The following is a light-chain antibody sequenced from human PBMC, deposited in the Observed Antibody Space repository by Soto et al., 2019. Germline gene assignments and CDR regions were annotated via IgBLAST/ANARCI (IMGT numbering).Light chain of an antibody. J-gene: IGKJ2*01. CDR1: QSVSSRY. CDR3: QQYGSSPAYT. Sequence: EIVLTQSPGTLSLSPGERATLSCRASQSVSSRYLAWYQRKPGQAPRLLIYATSSRATGIPDRFSGTGSGTDFTLTISRLEPEDFAVYYCQQYGSSPAYTFGQGTKLEIK. V-gene: IGKV3-20*01. CDR2: ATS.